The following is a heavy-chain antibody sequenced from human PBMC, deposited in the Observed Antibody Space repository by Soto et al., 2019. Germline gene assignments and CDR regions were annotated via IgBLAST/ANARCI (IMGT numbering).Heavy chain of an antibody. V-gene: IGHV4-39*01. CDR2: IYYSGST. J-gene: IGHJ6*03. D-gene: IGHD2-21*01. CDR1: GGSISSSSYY. CDR3: ARGGISHWAYFYYMDV. Sequence: SETLSLTCTVSGGSISSSSYYWGWIRQPPGKGLEWIGSIYYSGSTYYNPSLKSRVTISVDTSKNQFSLTLISVTAADTATYYCARGGISHWAYFYYMDVWDRGTTVTVSS.